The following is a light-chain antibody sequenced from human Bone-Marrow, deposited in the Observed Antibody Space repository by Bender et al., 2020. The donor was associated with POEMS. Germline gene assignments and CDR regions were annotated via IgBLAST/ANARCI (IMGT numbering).Light chain of an antibody. V-gene: IGLV1-47*02. Sequence: QSVVTQPPSASGTPGQRVSISCSGSSSNIGNHNVCWYQHLPGTAPKLLISHTTQRPSGVPDRFVGSKSGTSASLAISGLRSEDEADYFCASWDDSLNNWVFGGGTKLTVL. CDR3: ASWDDSLNNWV. J-gene: IGLJ3*02. CDR2: HTT. CDR1: SSNIGNHN.